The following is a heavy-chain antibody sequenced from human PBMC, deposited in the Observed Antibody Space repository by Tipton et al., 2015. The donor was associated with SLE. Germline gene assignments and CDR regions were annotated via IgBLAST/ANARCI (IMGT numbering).Heavy chain of an antibody. Sequence: RSLRLSCTASGFTFGDYAMSWVRQAPGKGLEWVGFIRSKAYGGTTEYAASVKGRFTISRDDSKSIAYLQMNSLRAEDTAVYYCARSGYSSSWDYFDYWGQGTLVTVSS. CDR3: ARSGYSSSWDYFDY. CDR2: IRSKAYGGTT. CDR1: GFTFGDYA. D-gene: IGHD6-13*01. V-gene: IGHV3-49*04. J-gene: IGHJ4*02.